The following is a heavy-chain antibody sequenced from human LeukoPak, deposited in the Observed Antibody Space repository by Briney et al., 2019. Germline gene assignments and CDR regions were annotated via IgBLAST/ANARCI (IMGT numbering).Heavy chain of an antibody. CDR2: IYWDDDK. J-gene: IGHJ3*02. D-gene: IGHD2-15*01. CDR1: GFSLSTSGVG. CDR3: AHYCSGGSCYAFDI. Sequence: ESGPTLVKPTQTLTLTCTFSGFSLSTSGVGVGWIRQPPGKALEWLSLIYWDDDKRYSPSLKSRLTITKDTSKNQVVLTMTNMDPVDTATYYCAHYCSGGSCYAFDIWGQGTMVTVSS. V-gene: IGHV2-5*02.